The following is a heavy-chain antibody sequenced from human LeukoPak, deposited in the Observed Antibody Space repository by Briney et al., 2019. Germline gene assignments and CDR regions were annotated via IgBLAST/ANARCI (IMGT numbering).Heavy chain of an antibody. CDR1: GFTVSSNY. Sequence: GGSLRLSCAASGFTVSSNYMSWVRQAPGKGLEWVSSISTSSRYIYYKDSVRGRFTISRDDAKNSLYLEMNSLRAEDTAAYYCARADCSSSTCYLRRSWFDPWGQGTLVTVSS. J-gene: IGHJ5*02. V-gene: IGHV3-21*01. D-gene: IGHD2-2*01. CDR3: ARADCSSSTCYLRRSWFDP. CDR2: ISTSSRYI.